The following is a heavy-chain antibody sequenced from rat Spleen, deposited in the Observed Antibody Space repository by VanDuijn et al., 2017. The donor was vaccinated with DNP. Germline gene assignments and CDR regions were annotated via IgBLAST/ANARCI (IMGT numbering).Heavy chain of an antibody. J-gene: IGHJ4*01. CDR2: ISSSGRKS. Sequence: EVQLVESGGGLVQPGRSLKLSCAASGFTFSNYGMAWVRQAPTKGLEWVATISSSGRKSYYPDSVKGRFAISRDNAKSSLYLQMNSLKSEDTATYYCASVYDGYPPYTMDAWGQGTSVTVSS. V-gene: IGHV5-29*01. CDR1: GFTFSNYG. D-gene: IGHD1-12*03. CDR3: ASVYDGYPPYTMDA.